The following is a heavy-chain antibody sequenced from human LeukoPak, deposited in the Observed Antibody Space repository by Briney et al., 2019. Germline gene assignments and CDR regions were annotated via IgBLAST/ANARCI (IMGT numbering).Heavy chain of an antibody. J-gene: IGHJ4*02. CDR2: ISSSSSYI. V-gene: IGHV3-21*01. CDR1: GFTFSSYS. Sequence: GGSLRLSCAASGFTFSSYSMNWVRQAPGKGLEWVSSISSSSSYIYYADSVKGRFTISRDNAKNSLYLQMNSLRAEDTAVYYCARDRDYSTPLDYWGQGTLVTVSS. D-gene: IGHD4-11*01. CDR3: ARDRDYSTPLDY.